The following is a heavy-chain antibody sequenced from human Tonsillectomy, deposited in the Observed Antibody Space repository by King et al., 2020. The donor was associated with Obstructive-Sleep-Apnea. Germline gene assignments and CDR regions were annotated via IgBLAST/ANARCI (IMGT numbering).Heavy chain of an antibody. CDR3: AKDLTRGWYSPQDY. V-gene: IGHV3-9*01. CDR1: GFTFDDYA. Sequence: QLVQSGGGLVQPGRSLRLSCAASGFTFDDYAMHWVRQAPGKGLEWVSGISWNSGSIGYADSVKGRFTISRDNAKNSLYLQMNSLRAEDTALYYCAKDLTRGWYSPQDYWGQGTLVTVSS. J-gene: IGHJ4*02. D-gene: IGHD6-19*01. CDR2: ISWNSGSI.